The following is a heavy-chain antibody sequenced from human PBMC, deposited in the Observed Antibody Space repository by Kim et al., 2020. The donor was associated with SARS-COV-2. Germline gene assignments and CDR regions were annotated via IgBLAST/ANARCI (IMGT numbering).Heavy chain of an antibody. J-gene: IGHJ6*02. V-gene: IGHV4-34*01. Sequence: SETLSLTCAVYGGSFSGYYWSWIRQPPGKGLEWIGEINHSGSTSYNPSLKSRVTISVDTSKNQFSLKLSSVTAADTAVYYCARTTKLMVRGVSINYYYYYGMDVWGQGTTVTVSS. D-gene: IGHD3-10*01. CDR1: GGSFSGYY. CDR3: ARTTKLMVRGVSINYYYYYGMDV. CDR2: INHSGST.